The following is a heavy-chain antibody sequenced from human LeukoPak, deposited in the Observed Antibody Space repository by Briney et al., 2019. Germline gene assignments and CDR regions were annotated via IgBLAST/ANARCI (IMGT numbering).Heavy chain of an antibody. J-gene: IGHJ5*02. D-gene: IGHD3-3*01. CDR2: ISSSSSTI. CDR3: ARTYYDFWIGYYP. Sequence: PGGSLRLSCAASGFTFSSYSMNWVRQAPGKGLEWVSYISSSSSTIYYSDSVKGRFTIFRDNAKNSLYLQMNSLRAEDTAVYYCARTYYDFWIGYYPWGQGTLVTVSS. CDR1: GFTFSSYS. V-gene: IGHV3-48*01.